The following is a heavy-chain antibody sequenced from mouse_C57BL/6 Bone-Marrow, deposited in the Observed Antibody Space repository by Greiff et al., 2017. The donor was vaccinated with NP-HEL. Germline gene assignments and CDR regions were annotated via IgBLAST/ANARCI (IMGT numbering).Heavy chain of an antibody. CDR3: ASLRFAY. D-gene: IGHD2-1*01. CDR2: IWSGGST. V-gene: IGHV2-2*01. CDR1: GFSLTSYG. Sequence: VQLQESGPGLVQPSQSLSITCTVSGFSLTSYGVHWVRQSPGKGLEWLGVIWSGGSTDYNEAFISRLGISKDNSKSQVFFKMNSLQADDTAIYYCASLRFAYWGQGTLVTVSA. J-gene: IGHJ3*01.